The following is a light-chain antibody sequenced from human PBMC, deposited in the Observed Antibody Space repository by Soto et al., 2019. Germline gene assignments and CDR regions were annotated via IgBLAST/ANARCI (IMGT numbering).Light chain of an antibody. CDR3: QQYRT. CDR2: GAS. Sequence: EIVMTQSPATLSVSPGERATLSCRASQSVSSNLAWYQQKPGQAPRLLLYGASTRATGIPARFSGSGSGTEFTLTISSLQSEDFAVYYCQQYRTFGGGTKVEIK. CDR1: QSVSSN. V-gene: IGKV3-15*01. J-gene: IGKJ4*01.